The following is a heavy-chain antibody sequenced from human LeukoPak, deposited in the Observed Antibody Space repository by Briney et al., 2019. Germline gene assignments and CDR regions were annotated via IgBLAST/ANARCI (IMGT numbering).Heavy chain of an antibody. D-gene: IGHD1-26*01. V-gene: IGHV4-59*08. Sequence: SETLSLTCTVSGGSISSYYWSWIRQPPGKGLEWIGYIYYSGSTNYNPSLKSRVTISVDTSKNQFSLKLSSVTAADTAVDYCARPRGEEYLLGATNYWGQGTLVTVSS. J-gene: IGHJ4*02. CDR3: ARPRGEEYLLGATNY. CDR2: IYYSGST. CDR1: GGSISSYY.